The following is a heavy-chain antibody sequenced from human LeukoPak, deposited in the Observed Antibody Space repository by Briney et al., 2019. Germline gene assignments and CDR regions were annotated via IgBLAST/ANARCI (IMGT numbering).Heavy chain of an antibody. J-gene: IGHJ4*02. D-gene: IGHD3-9*01. CDR2: ISWNSGSI. V-gene: IGHV3-9*01. CDR3: AKGTNYDILTGLFDY. Sequence: PGGSLRLSCAASGFTFDDYAMHWVRQAPGKGLEWVSGISWNSGSIGYADSVKGRFTISRDNAKNSLYLQMNSLRAEDTALYYCAKGTNYDILTGLFDYWGQGTLVTVSS. CDR1: GFTFDDYA.